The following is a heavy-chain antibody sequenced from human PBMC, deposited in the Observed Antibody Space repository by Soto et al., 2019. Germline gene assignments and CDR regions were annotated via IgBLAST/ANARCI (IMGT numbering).Heavy chain of an antibody. CDR1: GFTFSSNS. CDR2: ISSSSSTI. V-gene: IGHV3-48*02. D-gene: IGHD3-3*01. CDR3: ARVIWSGHLTSDL. Sequence: EVQVVESGGGLVQPGGSLRLSCAASGFTFSSNSMNWVRQAPGKGLEWISYISSSSSTIYADSVKGRFTISRDNAKNSLYLQMNSLRDEDTAVYYCARVIWSGHLTSDLWGQGTLVTSPQ. J-gene: IGHJ5*02.